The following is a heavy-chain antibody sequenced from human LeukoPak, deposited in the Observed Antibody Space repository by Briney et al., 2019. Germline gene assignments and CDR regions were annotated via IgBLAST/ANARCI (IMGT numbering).Heavy chain of an antibody. D-gene: IGHD3-3*01. Sequence: ASVKVSCKASGYTFSSYGISWVRQAPGQGLEWMGWISPYNGQTNYAQKLQGRVTMTTDTSTSTAYMELRSLRSDDTAVYYCARDQTYYDFWSGRPTPADYWGQGTLVTVSS. CDR1: GYTFSSYG. CDR2: ISPYNGQT. J-gene: IGHJ4*02. V-gene: IGHV1-18*01. CDR3: ARDQTYYDFWSGRPTPADY.